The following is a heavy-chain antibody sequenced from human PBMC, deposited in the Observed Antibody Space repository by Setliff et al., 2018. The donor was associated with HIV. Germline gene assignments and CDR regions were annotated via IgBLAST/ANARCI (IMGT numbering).Heavy chain of an antibody. CDR3: ARVSQSEQWLVEEGDDYYYSYMDV. D-gene: IGHD6-19*01. CDR1: GGSISSGDYY. J-gene: IGHJ6*03. V-gene: IGHV4-31*03. CDR2: IYYSGST. Sequence: SETLSLTCTVSGGSISSGDYYWSWIRQYPGKGLEWIGYIYYSGSTFYNPSLKSRVTISVDTSKKQFSLKLSSVTAADTAVYYCARVSQSEQWLVEEGDDYYYSYMDVWGKGTTVTVSS.